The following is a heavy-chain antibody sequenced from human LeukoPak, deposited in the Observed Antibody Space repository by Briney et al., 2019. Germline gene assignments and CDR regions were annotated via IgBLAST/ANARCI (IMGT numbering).Heavy chain of an antibody. J-gene: IGHJ5*02. CDR2: IYHSGST. Sequence: SETLSLTCAVSGGSISSGGYSWSWIRQPPGKGLEWIGYIYHSGSTYYNPSLKSRVTISVDRSKNQFSLKLSSVTAADTAVYYCAREGGSYGSGSYTNWFDPWGQGTLVTVSP. V-gene: IGHV4-30-2*01. D-gene: IGHD3-10*01. CDR3: AREGGSYGSGSYTNWFDP. CDR1: GGSISSGGYS.